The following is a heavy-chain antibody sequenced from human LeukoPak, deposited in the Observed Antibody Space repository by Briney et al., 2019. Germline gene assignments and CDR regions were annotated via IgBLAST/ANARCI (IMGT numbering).Heavy chain of an antibody. CDR1: GGSFSGYY. D-gene: IGHD4-11*01. V-gene: IGHV4-34*01. CDR2: INHSGST. Sequence: SETLSLTCAVYGGSFSGYYWSWIRQPPGKGLEWIGEINHSGSTNYNPSLKSRVTISVDTSKNQFSLKLSSVTAADTAVYYCASGSSSGVTTFSFWFDPWGQGTLVTVSS. CDR3: ASGSSSGVTTFSFWFDP. J-gene: IGHJ5*02.